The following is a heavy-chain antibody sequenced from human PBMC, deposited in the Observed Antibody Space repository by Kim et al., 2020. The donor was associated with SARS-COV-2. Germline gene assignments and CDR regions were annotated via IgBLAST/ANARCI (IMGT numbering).Heavy chain of an antibody. Sequence: GGSLRLSCAASGFTFSNYWMTWVRQAPGKGLVWVANIKQHGSEIYYVDSVKGRFTISRDDAKNSLYLQMNSLRAEDTAIYYCARSNAMDVWGQGTTLTVSS. CDR2: IKQHGSEI. J-gene: IGHJ6*02. V-gene: IGHV3-7*01. CDR1: GFTFSNYW. CDR3: ARSNAMDV.